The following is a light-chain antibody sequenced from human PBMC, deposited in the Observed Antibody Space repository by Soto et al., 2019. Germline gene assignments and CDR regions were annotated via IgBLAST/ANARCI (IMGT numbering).Light chain of an antibody. CDR3: QQSYGSPGA. J-gene: IGKJ1*01. CDR2: AAS. Sequence: DIHLTQSPSSLSASVGDSVTITCRSSQTINKYLTWYQHRPGKAPKLLIYAASSLQTGVPTRFSGAGGGTFFALTISNLQLEDVESYYCQQSYGSPGAFGRGTKVEI. CDR1: QTINKY. V-gene: IGKV1-39*01.